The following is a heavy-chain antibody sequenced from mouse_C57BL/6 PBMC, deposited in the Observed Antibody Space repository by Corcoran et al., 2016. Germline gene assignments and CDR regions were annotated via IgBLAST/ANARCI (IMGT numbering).Heavy chain of an antibody. CDR3: ARSRVTVDYFDY. D-gene: IGHD2-1*01. CDR2: INPNNGGT. J-gene: IGHJ2*01. CDR1: GYTFTDYN. Sequence: EVQLQQSGPELVKPGASVKIPCKASGYTFTDYNMDWVKQSHGKSLEWIGDINPNNGGTIYNQKFKGKATLTVDKSSSTAYMELRSLTSEDTAVYYCARSRVTVDYFDYWGQGTTLTVSS. V-gene: IGHV1-18*01.